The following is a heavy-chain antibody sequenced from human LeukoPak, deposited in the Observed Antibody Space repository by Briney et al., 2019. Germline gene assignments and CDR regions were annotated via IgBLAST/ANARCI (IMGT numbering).Heavy chain of an antibody. D-gene: IGHD2-21*02. V-gene: IGHV3-23*01. CDR1: GFTFNNYA. J-gene: IGHJ4*02. CDR2: ISGSGSRT. Sequence: GGSLRLSCAASGFTFNNYAMSWVRQAPGKGLEWVSGISGSGSRTYYADSVKGRFTISRDNSKDTLYLQMNSLRAEDTAVYYCAKTTSHCGGDCYSFDYWGQGTLVTVSS. CDR3: AKTTSHCGGDCYSFDY.